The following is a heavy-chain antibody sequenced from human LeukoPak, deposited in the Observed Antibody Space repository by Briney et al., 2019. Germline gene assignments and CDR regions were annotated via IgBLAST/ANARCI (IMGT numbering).Heavy chain of an antibody. CDR1: GFTFSSYS. CDR2: INWNGGST. Sequence: GSLRLSCAASGFTFSSYSMNWVRQAPGQGLEWVSGINWNGGSTFYADSVKGRFTISRDNAKNALYLQMNSLTAEDTALYHCARDRSYGSFDFWGQGTLVTVSS. V-gene: IGHV3-20*01. D-gene: IGHD5-18*01. J-gene: IGHJ4*02. CDR3: ARDRSYGSFDF.